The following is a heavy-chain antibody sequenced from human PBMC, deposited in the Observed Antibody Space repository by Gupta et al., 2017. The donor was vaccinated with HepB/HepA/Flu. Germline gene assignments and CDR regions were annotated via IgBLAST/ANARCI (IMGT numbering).Heavy chain of an antibody. J-gene: IGHJ4*02. CDR3: AGQDTGTEYFEY. CDR1: GGSINHNYYF. Sequence: QLQLEESGPGVVKPSETLSLTCTVSGGSINHNYYFWGWIRQPPGKGLEWIGSIFHSGSTYYKSSLKSRISMYVDADKNQFYLMLSSVTEAETAVYYWAGQDTGTEYFEYWGLGTLVTVSS. V-gene: IGHV4-39*01. CDR2: IFHSGST. D-gene: IGHD1-1*01.